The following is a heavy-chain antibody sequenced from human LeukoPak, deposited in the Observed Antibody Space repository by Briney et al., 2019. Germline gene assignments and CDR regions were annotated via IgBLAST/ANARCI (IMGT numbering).Heavy chain of an antibody. CDR2: IYYSGST. CDR1: GGSISSYY. V-gene: IGHV4-59*01. D-gene: IGHD2-2*01. J-gene: IGHJ3*02. Sequence: SETLSLTCTVSGGSISSYYWSWIRQPPAKGLEWIGYIYYSGSTNYNPSLKSRVTISVDTSKNQFSLKLSSVTAADTAVYYCARDCSSTSCYDAFDIWGQGTMVTVSS. CDR3: ARDCSSTSCYDAFDI.